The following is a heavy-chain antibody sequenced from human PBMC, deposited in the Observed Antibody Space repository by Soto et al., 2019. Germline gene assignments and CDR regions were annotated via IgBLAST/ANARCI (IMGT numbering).Heavy chain of an antibody. CDR2: ISGSGGNT. CDR1: GFSFSSYA. D-gene: IGHD6-19*01. CDR3: GKDADSSGWYYLAC. Sequence: EVQLLESGGGLVQPGGSLRLSCAASGFSFSSYAMSWVRQAPGKGLEWVSAISGSGGNTYYTDSVKGRFTISRDNTKNTLYLQMNSLRAEDTAVYYCGKDADSSGWYYLACWGQVTLVTASS. V-gene: IGHV3-23*01. J-gene: IGHJ4*02.